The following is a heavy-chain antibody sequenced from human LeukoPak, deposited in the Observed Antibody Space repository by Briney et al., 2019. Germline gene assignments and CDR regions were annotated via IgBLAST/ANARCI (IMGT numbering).Heavy chain of an antibody. V-gene: IGHV3-21*01. CDR1: GFTFRSYS. CDR2: ISGSSSYI. Sequence: GGPLRLSCAASGFTFRSYSMNWGRQAPGKGLEWVSSISGSSSYIYYADSVKGRFTISRDNAKNSLYLQMNSLRAEDTAVYYCARDPGSIVGANSPFDYWGQGTLVTVSS. J-gene: IGHJ4*02. CDR3: ARDPGSIVGANSPFDY. D-gene: IGHD1-26*01.